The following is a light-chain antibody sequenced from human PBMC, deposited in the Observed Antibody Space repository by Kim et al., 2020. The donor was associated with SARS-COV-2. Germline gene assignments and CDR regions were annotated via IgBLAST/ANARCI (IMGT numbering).Light chain of an antibody. CDR3: QQYYSYPYT. CDR1: QDIGNY. J-gene: IGKJ2*01. V-gene: IGKV1-8*01. Sequence: IRMTQSPSSISASTGDRVTITCRASQDIGNYVAWYQHNAGQAPKLLIYAASTLQSGVQSKFSGSGSGADFTLTINCLQSEDFATYYCQQYYSYPYTFGPGTKLEI. CDR2: AAS.